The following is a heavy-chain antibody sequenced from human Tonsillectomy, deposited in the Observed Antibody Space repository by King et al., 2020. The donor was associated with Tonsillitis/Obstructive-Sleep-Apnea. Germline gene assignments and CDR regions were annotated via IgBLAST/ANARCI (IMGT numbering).Heavy chain of an antibody. D-gene: IGHD3-3*01. J-gene: IGHJ4*02. CDR2: ISYDGSNK. Sequence: QLVQSGGGVVQPGRSLRLSCAASGFTFSSYAMHWVRQAPGKGLEWVAVISYDGSNKYYADSVKGRFTISRDNSKNTLYLQMNSLRAEDTAVYYCARALTGVAVRIDYWGQGTLVTVSS. V-gene: IGHV3-30*04. CDR3: ARALTGVAVRIDY. CDR1: GFTFSSYA.